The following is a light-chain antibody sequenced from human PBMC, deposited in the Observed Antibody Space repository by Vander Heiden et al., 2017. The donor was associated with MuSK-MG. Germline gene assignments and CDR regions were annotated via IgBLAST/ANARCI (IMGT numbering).Light chain of an antibody. CDR3: QQSYSTPYT. J-gene: IGKJ2*01. V-gene: IGKV1-39*01. CDR1: QSISSY. CDR2: AAS. Sequence: DIQMTQSPSSLSASVGDRVTITCRASQSISSYLNWYQQKPGKAPKLLIYAASSLQSGVPSRFSGSGSRTDFTLTISRLQPEDFATYYCQQSYSTPYTFGQGTKMEIK.